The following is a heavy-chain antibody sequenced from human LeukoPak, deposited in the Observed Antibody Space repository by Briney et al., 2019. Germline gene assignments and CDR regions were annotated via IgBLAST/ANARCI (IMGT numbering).Heavy chain of an antibody. CDR2: INPNSGDT. Sequence: ASVKVSCKASGYTFTGYHMHWVRQAPGQGLEWMGWINPNSGDTYYAQNFQGRVTITRDTSINTAYMELSSLRSDDTAVYYCARGRLIVGAPHLREDTWGQGTMVTVSS. J-gene: IGHJ3*02. CDR1: GYTFTGYH. CDR3: ARGRLIVGAPHLREDT. D-gene: IGHD1-26*01. V-gene: IGHV1-2*02.